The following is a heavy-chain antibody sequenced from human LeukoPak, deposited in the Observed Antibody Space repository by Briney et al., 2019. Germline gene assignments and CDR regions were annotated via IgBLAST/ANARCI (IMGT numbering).Heavy chain of an antibody. CDR3: LYYYDSSGYARCDY. CDR2: IKSKTDGGTT. CDR1: GFTFNNAW. Sequence: PGGSLRLSCAASGFTFNNAWMSWVRQAPGKGLEWVGRIKSKTDGGTTDYAAPVKGRFTISRDDSKNTLYLQMNSLKTEDTAVYYCLYYYDSSGYARCDYWGQGTLVTVSS. J-gene: IGHJ4*02. D-gene: IGHD3-22*01. V-gene: IGHV3-15*01.